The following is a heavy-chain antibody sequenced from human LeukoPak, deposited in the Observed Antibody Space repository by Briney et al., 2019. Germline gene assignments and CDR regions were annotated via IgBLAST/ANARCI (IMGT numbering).Heavy chain of an antibody. J-gene: IGHJ4*02. CDR2: ISISSSTL. D-gene: IGHD1-26*01. CDR3: ARSRYSGSYPFVY. Sequence: GGSLRLSCAASGFTFSSYSMNWVRQAPGKGLGWVSYISISSSTLYYADSVKGRFTISRDNAKNSLYLQMNSLRAEDTAVYYCARSRYSGSYPFVYWGQGTLVTVS. V-gene: IGHV3-48*01. CDR1: GFTFSSYS.